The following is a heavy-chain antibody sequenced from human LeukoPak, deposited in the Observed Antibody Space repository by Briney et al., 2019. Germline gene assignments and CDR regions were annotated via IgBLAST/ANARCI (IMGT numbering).Heavy chain of an antibody. CDR2: ISGSGGST. CDR3: ARAKRDILTGYFDY. CDR1: GFTFSSYG. J-gene: IGHJ4*02. V-gene: IGHV3-23*01. D-gene: IGHD3-9*01. Sequence: PGGSLRLSCAASGFTFSSYGMSWVRQAPGKGLEWVSAISGSGGSTYYADSVKGRFTISRDNAKNSLYLQMNSLRAEDTAIYYCARAKRDILTGYFDYWGQGTLLTVSS.